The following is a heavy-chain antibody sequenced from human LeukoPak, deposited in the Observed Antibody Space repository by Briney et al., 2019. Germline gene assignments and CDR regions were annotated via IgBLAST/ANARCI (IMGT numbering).Heavy chain of an antibody. CDR3: ARWAYYDSSGSPEDFQH. CDR2: IYPGDSDT. V-gene: IGHV5-51*01. Sequence: GESLKISCKGSGYSFTSYWIGWVRQMPGKGLEWMGIIYPGDSDTRYSPSFQGQVTISDDKSISTAYLQWSSLKASDTAMYYCARWAYYDSSGSPEDFQHWGQGTLVTVSS. J-gene: IGHJ1*01. CDR1: GYSFTSYW. D-gene: IGHD3-22*01.